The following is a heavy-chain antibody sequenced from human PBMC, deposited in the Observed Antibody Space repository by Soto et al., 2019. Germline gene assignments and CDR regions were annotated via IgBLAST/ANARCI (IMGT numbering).Heavy chain of an antibody. Sequence: GGSLRLSCAASGFTFSSYSMNWVRQAPGKGLEWVSSISSSSSYIYYADSVKGRFTISRDNAKNSLYLQMNSLIAEDTDVYYCARSHSSSSAFDMWGQGTMVTVSS. CDR1: GFTFSSYS. D-gene: IGHD6-6*01. CDR3: ARSHSSSSAFDM. CDR2: ISSSSSYI. J-gene: IGHJ3*02. V-gene: IGHV3-21*01.